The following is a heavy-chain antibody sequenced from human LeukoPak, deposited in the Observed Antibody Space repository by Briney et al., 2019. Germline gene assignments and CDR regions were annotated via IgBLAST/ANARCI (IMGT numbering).Heavy chain of an antibody. CDR2: ISGSGGTT. D-gene: IGHD4-11*01. Sequence: PGGSLRLSCAASGFTFSSYAMNWVRQAPGKGLEWVSDISGSGGTTHYAASVKGRFTISRDNSKNTLYLQMNSLRAEDTAVYYCAKERMTTTSFDYWGQGTLVTVSS. CDR1: GFTFSSYA. V-gene: IGHV3-23*01. CDR3: AKERMTTTSFDY. J-gene: IGHJ4*02.